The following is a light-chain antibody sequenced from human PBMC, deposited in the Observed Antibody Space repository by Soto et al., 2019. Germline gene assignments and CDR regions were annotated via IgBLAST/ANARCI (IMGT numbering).Light chain of an antibody. J-gene: IGKJ1*01. CDR3: QQHGT. V-gene: IGKV3-20*01. Sequence: EIVLTQSPGTLSLSPGERATLSCRASQSVSSSYLTWYQQKPGQAPRLLIYGASSRATGIPDRFSGSGSGTDFTLTISRLGPEDFAVYYCQQHGTFGQGTKVDIK. CDR1: QSVSSSY. CDR2: GAS.